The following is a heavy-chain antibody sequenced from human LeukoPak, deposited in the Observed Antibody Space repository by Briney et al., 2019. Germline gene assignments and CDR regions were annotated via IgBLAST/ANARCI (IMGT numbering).Heavy chain of an antibody. V-gene: IGHV1-18*04. D-gene: IGHD1-1*01. CDR2: ISAYNGNT. CDR1: GYSFTTYF. CDR3: ARDKGTSDFDY. J-gene: IGHJ4*02. Sequence: ASVKVSGKASGYSFTTYFIHWVRQAPGQGLEWMGWISAYNGNTNYAQKPQGRVTTTTDTSTSTAYMELRSLRSDDTAVYYCARDKGTSDFDYWGQGTLVTVSS.